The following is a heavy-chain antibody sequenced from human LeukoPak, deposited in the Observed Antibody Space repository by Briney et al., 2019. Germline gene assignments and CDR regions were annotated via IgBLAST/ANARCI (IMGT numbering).Heavy chain of an antibody. J-gene: IGHJ6*03. D-gene: IGHD1-1*01. Sequence: GGSLRLSCAASGFTFNRYWMSWVRQAPGKELQWVANIKQDGSAKYYVDSVKGRFTISRDNAQNSLYLQMNSLRAEDTAVYFCARARRTSHFWNDYVYMDVWGKGTTVTISS. CDR2: IKQDGSAK. CDR3: ARARRTSHFWNDYVYMDV. V-gene: IGHV3-7*01. CDR1: GFTFNRYW.